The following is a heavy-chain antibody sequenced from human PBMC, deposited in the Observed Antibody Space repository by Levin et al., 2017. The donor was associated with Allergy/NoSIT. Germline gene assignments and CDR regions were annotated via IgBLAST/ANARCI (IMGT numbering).Heavy chain of an antibody. D-gene: IGHD2-2*01. CDR1: GFTFSSYG. J-gene: IGHJ6*02. Sequence: PSETLSLTCAASGFTFSSYGMHWVRQAPGKGLEWVAVISYDGSNKYYADSVKGRFTISRDNSKNTLYLQMNSLRAEDTAVYYCAKDSILYGMDVWGQGTTVTVSS. CDR3: AKDSILYGMDV. V-gene: IGHV3-30*18. CDR2: ISYDGSNK.